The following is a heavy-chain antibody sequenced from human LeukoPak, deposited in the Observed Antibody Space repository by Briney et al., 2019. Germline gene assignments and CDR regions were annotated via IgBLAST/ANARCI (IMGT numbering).Heavy chain of an antibody. V-gene: IGHV3-49*03. CDR2: IRSKAYGGTT. CDR1: GGSFSGYY. J-gene: IGHJ3*02. Sequence: LSLTCAVYGGSFSGYYWSWIRQPPGKGLEWVGFIRSKAYGGTTEYAASVKGRFTISRDDSKSIAYLQMNSLKTEDTAVYYCTRDRYWGAFDIWGQGTMVTVSS. CDR3: TRDRYWGAFDI. D-gene: IGHD7-27*01.